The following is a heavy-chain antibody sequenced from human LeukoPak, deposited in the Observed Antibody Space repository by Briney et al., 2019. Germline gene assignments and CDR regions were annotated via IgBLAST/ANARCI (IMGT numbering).Heavy chain of an antibody. Sequence: PGRSLRLSCAASGFTFSSYAMHWVRQAQGKGLEWVTVISYDGSNKYYADSVKGRFTISRDNSKNTLYLQMNSLRAEDTAVYYCARDDSSGYYYVGGGYWGQGTLVTVSS. J-gene: IGHJ4*02. D-gene: IGHD3-22*01. CDR1: GFTFSSYA. CDR2: ISYDGSNK. V-gene: IGHV3-30-3*01. CDR3: ARDDSSGYYYVGGGY.